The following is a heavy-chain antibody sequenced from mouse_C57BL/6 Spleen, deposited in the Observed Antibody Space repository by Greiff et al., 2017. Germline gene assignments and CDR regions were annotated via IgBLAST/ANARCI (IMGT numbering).Heavy chain of an antibody. V-gene: IGHV1-26*01. CDR2: INPNNGGT. J-gene: IGHJ2*01. CDR3: ARYDSEDFDD. D-gene: IGHD2-12*01. Sequence: VQLQQSGPELVKPGASVKISCKASGYTFTDYYMNWVKQSHGKSLEWIGDINPNNGGTSYNQKFKGKATLTVDKSSSTAYMELRSLTSEDSTVYYCARYDSEDFDDWGQGTTLTVSS. CDR1: GYTFTDYY.